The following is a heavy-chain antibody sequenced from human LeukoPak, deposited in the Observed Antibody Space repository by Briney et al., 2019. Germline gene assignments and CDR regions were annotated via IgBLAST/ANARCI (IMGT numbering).Heavy chain of an antibody. CDR3: ATFYGSGKGGAFDI. CDR2: ISHTGSAN. V-gene: IGHV3-48*03. Sequence: GGSLRLSCAASGFTFSSYAMNWVRQAPGKGLEWVSYISHTGSANSYADSVKGRFTISRDNGKNSLFLQMNSLRAEDTAVYYCATFYGSGKGGAFDIWGQGTMVTVSS. D-gene: IGHD3-10*01. J-gene: IGHJ3*02. CDR1: GFTFSSYA.